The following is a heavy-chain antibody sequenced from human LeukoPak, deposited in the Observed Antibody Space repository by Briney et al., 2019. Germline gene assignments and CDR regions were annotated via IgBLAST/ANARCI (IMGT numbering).Heavy chain of an antibody. CDR2: LYTAGPT. Sequence: GGSLRLSCAASGFTFSDHYMDWVRQAPGKGLEWVSVLYTAGPTYYADSVQGRFTISRDNSKNTLFLQMDNLRADDTATYYCARSGPSVLWSKSFDYWGQGALVTVSS. CDR1: GFTFSDHY. CDR3: ARSGPSVLWSKSFDY. V-gene: IGHV3-66*01. J-gene: IGHJ4*02. D-gene: IGHD3-10*01.